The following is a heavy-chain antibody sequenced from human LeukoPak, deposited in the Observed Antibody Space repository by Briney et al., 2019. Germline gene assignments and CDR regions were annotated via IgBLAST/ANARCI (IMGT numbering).Heavy chain of an antibody. CDR2: IKSKTDGGTI. V-gene: IGHV3-15*01. CDR3: TTDLSELDDSGYYAKYFHH. Sequence: GGSPRLSCAASGFTFSKVWMSWVRQAPGKGLEGVGRIKSKTDGGTIDYAAPVKGRFTISRDDSKDTLFLQMNSLKTEDTAVYYCTTDLSELDDSGYYAKYFHHWGQGTLVSVSS. J-gene: IGHJ1*01. D-gene: IGHD3-22*01. CDR1: GFTFSKVW.